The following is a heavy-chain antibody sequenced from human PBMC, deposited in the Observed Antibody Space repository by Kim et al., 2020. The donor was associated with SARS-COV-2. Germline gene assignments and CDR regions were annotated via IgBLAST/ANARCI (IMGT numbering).Heavy chain of an antibody. Sequence: KSNPYINGRVTISVDTSKNQFSLKLSSVTAADTAVYYCAREKQGSYGYWGQGTLVTVSS. J-gene: IGHJ4*02. V-gene: IGHV4-34*09. CDR3: AREKQGSYGY. D-gene: IGHD3-16*01.